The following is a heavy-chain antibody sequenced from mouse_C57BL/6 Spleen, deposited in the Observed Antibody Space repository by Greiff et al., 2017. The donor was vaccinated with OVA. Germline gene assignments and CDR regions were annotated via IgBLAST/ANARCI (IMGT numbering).Heavy chain of an antibody. Sequence: VQLRQSGAELVKPGASVKLSCTASGFNIKDYYMNWVKQRTEQGLEWIGRIDPEDGETKYAPNFTGKATITADTSSNTAYLQLSSLTSEDTTVYYCARSPDNWGQGTTLTVSS. CDR3: ARSPDN. V-gene: IGHV14-2*01. J-gene: IGHJ2*01. CDR1: GFNIKDYY. CDR2: IDPEDGET.